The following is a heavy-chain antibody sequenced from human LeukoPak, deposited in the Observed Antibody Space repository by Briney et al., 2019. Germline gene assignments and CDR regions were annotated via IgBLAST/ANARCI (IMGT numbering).Heavy chain of an antibody. CDR1: GFTFNNYG. D-gene: IGHD3-10*01. CDR3: ARDGHYYGSGDH. J-gene: IGHJ4*02. V-gene: IGHV3-11*01. CDR2: ISSSGSTI. Sequence: GGSLRLSCAASGFTFNNYGMNWIRQAPGKGLEWVSYISSSGSTIYYADSVKGRFTISRDNAKNSLYLQMNSLRAEDTAVYYCARDGHYYGSGDHWGQGTLVTVSS.